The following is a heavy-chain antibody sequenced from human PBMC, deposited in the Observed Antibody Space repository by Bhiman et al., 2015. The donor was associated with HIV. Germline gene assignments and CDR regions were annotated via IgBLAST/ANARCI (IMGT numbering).Heavy chain of an antibody. CDR2: ISFDGSKK. D-gene: IGHD3-22*01. CDR1: GFAFSTFP. J-gene: IGHJ4*02. V-gene: IGHV3-30*04. CDR3: ARVSYITTWSFDY. Sequence: QVQLVESGGGAGGGAVQPGRSLRLSCSASGFAFSTFPMHWVRQAPGKGLEWVAIISFDGSKKNYTDSVKGRFTISRDNSKNTLYLQMNDLGPEDTAVYYCARVSYITTWSFDYWGRGTRVTVSS.